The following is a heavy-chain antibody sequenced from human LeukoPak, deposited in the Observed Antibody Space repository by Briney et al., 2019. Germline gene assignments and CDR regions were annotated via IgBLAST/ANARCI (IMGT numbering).Heavy chain of an antibody. CDR1: GGSFSGYY. D-gene: IGHD2-2*01. J-gene: IGHJ6*04. Sequence: PSETLSLTCAVYGGSFSGYYWSWIRRPPGKGLEWIGEINHSGSTNYNPSLKSRVTISVDTSKNQFSLKLSSVTAADTAVYYCARSSRYCSSTSCPRGDYYGMDVWGKGTTVTVSS. CDR2: INHSGST. V-gene: IGHV4-34*01. CDR3: ARSSRYCSSTSCPRGDYYGMDV.